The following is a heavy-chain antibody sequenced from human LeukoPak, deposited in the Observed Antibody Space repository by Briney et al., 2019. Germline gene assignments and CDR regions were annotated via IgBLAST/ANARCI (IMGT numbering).Heavy chain of an antibody. Sequence: GGSLRLSCAASGFTFNNYGMHWVRQAPGKGLEWAAVISYDGRNIHYPDSVKGRFTISRDISTDTLWLQMDSLRTEDTAVYYCAKGPLRGTAAAIDYWGQGTLVTVSS. CDR2: ISYDGRNI. J-gene: IGHJ4*02. CDR3: AKGPLRGTAAAIDY. V-gene: IGHV3-30*18. D-gene: IGHD2-2*01. CDR1: GFTFNNYG.